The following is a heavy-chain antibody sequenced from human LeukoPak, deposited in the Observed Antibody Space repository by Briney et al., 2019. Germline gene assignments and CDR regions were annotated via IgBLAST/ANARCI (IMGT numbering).Heavy chain of an antibody. CDR3: VDSSGSGLNY. D-gene: IGHD3-22*01. J-gene: IGHJ4*02. Sequence: GGSLRLSCAASGFTFSSYSVNWVRQAPGKGLEWVSSISSSSSYIYYADSVKGRFTISRDNAKNSLYLQMNSLRAEDTAVYYCVDSSGSGLNYWGQGTLVTVSS. CDR2: ISSSSSYI. CDR1: GFTFSSYS. V-gene: IGHV3-21*01.